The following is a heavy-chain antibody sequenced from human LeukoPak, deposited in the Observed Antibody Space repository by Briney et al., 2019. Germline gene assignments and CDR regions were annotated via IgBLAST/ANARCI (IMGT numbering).Heavy chain of an antibody. D-gene: IGHD3-3*01. Sequence: SETLSLTCTVSGDSKSYHKWNWIRQSAGKGLEWIGYIYQSGRTNYNPSLKSRATISVDTSKNQFSLQLRSVTAADTAVYYCANEWSAFDFWGQGTMVTVSS. CDR2: IYQSGRT. V-gene: IGHV4-59*11. J-gene: IGHJ3*01. CDR1: GDSKSYHK. CDR3: ANEWSAFDF.